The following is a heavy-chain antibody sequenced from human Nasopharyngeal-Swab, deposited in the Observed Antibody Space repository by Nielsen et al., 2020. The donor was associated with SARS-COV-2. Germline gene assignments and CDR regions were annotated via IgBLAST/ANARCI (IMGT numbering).Heavy chain of an antibody. CDR2: ISSSSSYT. V-gene: IGHV3-11*06. Sequence: GESLKISCAASGFTFSDYYMSWIRQAPGKGLEWVSYISSSSSYTNYADSVKGRFTISRDNAKNTLYLQMNSLRAEDTAVYYCARATMIVRFQHWGQGTLVTVSS. J-gene: IGHJ1*01. CDR1: GFTFSDYY. CDR3: ARATMIVRFQH. D-gene: IGHD3-22*01.